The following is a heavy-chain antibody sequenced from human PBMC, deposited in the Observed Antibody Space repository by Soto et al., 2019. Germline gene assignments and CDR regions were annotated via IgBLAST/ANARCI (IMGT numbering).Heavy chain of an antibody. CDR2: IYDSGDA. CDR1: GGSISSYF. V-gene: IGHV4-59*03. Sequence: QVQLQQSGPGLVKPSETLSLTCSVLGGSISSYFKNWIRQAPGKGLEWIGCIYDSGDANYNPSLKSRVTLALDTSKNQFSLKLTSVTAADTAVYYCVSSRTAVFGDALDIWALGTMVTVSS. J-gene: IGHJ3*02. CDR3: VSSRTAVFGDALDI. D-gene: IGHD3-3*01.